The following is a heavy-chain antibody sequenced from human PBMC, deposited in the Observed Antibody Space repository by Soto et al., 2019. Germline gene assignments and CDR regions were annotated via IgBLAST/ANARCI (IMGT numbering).Heavy chain of an antibody. Sequence: GESLKISCKGSGYSFTSYWIGWVRQMPGKGLEWMGIIYPGDSDTRYSPSFQGQVTISADKSISTAYLQWSSLKASDTAMYYCARGAEYSGYDLGCFDYWGQGTLVTVSS. CDR3: ARGAEYSGYDLGCFDY. J-gene: IGHJ4*02. CDR1: GYSFTSYW. CDR2: IYPGDSDT. V-gene: IGHV5-51*01. D-gene: IGHD5-12*01.